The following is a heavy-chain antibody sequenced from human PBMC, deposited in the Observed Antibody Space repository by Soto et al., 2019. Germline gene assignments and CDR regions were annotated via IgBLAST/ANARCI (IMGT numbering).Heavy chain of an antibody. CDR2: ISYDGSNK. CDR3: ARDLDNNGYYFGCYFDL. Sequence: QVQLVESGGGVVQPGRSLRLSCAASGFTFSSYAMHWVRQAPGKGLEWVAVISYDGSNKYYADSVKGRFTISRDNSKNTLYLQMTGPRAEDTAVYYCARDLDNNGYYFGCYFDLWGRGTLVTVSS. J-gene: IGHJ2*01. D-gene: IGHD3-22*01. CDR1: GFTFSSYA. V-gene: IGHV3-30-3*01.